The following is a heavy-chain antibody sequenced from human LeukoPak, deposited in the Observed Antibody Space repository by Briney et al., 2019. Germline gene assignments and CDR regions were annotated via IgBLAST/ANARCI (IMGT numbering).Heavy chain of an antibody. Sequence: GGSLRLSCAASGFTFSSYAMSWVRQAPGKGLEWVSAISGSGGSTYYADSVKGRFTISRDNSKNTLYLQMNSLSAEDTAVYYCAKVQYSSSHYFDYWGQGTLVTVSS. CDR2: ISGSGGST. J-gene: IGHJ4*02. D-gene: IGHD6-6*01. V-gene: IGHV3-23*01. CDR3: AKVQYSSSHYFDY. CDR1: GFTFSSYA.